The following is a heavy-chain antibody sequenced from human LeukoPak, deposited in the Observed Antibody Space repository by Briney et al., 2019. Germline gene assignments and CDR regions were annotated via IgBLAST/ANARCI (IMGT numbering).Heavy chain of an antibody. D-gene: IGHD3-22*01. V-gene: IGHV1-69*01. Sequence: IIPIFGTANYAQKFQGRGTITPDESTSTAYMELSSLRSEDTAVYYCARVGEVSSYYFDYWGQGTLVTVSS. CDR3: ARVGEVSSYYFDY. CDR2: IIPIFGTA. J-gene: IGHJ4*02.